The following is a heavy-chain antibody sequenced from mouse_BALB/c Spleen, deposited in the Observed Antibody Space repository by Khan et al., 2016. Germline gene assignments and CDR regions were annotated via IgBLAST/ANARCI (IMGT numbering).Heavy chain of an antibody. CDR1: GYSITSDYA. CDR3: ARSYGYRGFAS. Sequence: EVQLQESGPGLVKPSQSLSLTCTVTGYSITSDYAWNWIRQFPGNKLEWMGYISYSGSTSYNPSLKRRISITRDTPKHQFFLQLNSVTSEDTATYSCARSYGYRGFASWGQGTLVTVSA. D-gene: IGHD2-2*01. J-gene: IGHJ3*01. V-gene: IGHV3-2*02. CDR2: ISYSGST.